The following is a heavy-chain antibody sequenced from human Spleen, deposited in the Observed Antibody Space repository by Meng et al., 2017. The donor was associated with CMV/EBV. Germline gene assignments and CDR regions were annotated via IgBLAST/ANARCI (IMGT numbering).Heavy chain of an antibody. V-gene: IGHV3-53*01. Sequence: GESLKISCAAFGFTFSSNHMTWVRQAPGKGLEWVSVIYDGETTSYADSVKGRFFISRDNSKNTLYLQMNSLRVDDTAVYYCGTVPFWGGPTDTFWGQGTLVTVSS. CDR2: IYDGETT. D-gene: IGHD3-3*01. J-gene: IGHJ4*02. CDR1: GFTFSSNH. CDR3: GTVPFWGGPTDTF.